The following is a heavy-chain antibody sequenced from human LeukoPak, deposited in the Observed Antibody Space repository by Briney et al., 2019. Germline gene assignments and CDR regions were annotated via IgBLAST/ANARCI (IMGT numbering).Heavy chain of an antibody. V-gene: IGHV4-39*01. J-gene: IGHJ5*02. CDR2: VQYTGTT. CDR3: VRHRSSLDWLDP. Sequence: PSETLSLTCTVSGGYVNSDGDFWGWIRQPPGTGLEWIAIVQYTGTTFYNPSLWSRVTISVDPSKNQFSLKLNSVTAADTAVYYCVRHRSSLDWLDPWGPGILVTVSS. CDR1: GGYVNSDGDF.